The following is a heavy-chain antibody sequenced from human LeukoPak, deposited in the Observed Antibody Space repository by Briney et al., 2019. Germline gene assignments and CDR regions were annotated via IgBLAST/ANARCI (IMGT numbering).Heavy chain of an antibody. D-gene: IGHD6-19*01. CDR2: ISWNSGSI. J-gene: IGHJ4*02. Sequence: GRSLRLSCAASGFTFNDYAMHWVRQAPGKGLEWVSGISWNSGSIGYADSVKGRFTISRDNAKNSPYLQMNSLRAEDMALYYCAKAHSSSGWYYFDYWGQGTLVTVSS. CDR1: GFTFNDYA. V-gene: IGHV3-9*03. CDR3: AKAHSSSGWYYFDY.